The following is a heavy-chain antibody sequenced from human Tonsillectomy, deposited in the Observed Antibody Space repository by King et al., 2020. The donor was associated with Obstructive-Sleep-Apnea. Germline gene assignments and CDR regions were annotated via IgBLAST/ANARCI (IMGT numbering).Heavy chain of an antibody. Sequence: VQLVESGAEVKKPGASVKVSCKASGYTFTSYGISWVRQAPGQGLEWMGCISAYNGNTNYAQKLQGRVTMTTDTSTSTAYMELRGLRSDDTAVYYCAREGYCSSTSCYYYYGMDVWGQGTTVTVSS. CDR1: GYTFTSYG. CDR3: AREGYCSSTSCYYYYGMDV. V-gene: IGHV1-18*01. D-gene: IGHD2-2*01. CDR2: ISAYNGNT. J-gene: IGHJ6*02.